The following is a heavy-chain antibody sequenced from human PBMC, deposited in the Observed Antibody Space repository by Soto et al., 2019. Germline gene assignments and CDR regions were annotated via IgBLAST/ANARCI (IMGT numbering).Heavy chain of an antibody. CDR3: ARWGIAAGAY. CDR1: GFTFSSYG. Sequence: QVQLVESGGGVVQPGRSLRLSCAASGFTFSSYGMHWVRQAPGKGLEWVSGIWYDGSNKYYADAVKGRFTISRDNSKNTLYLQMNSLRDEDTAVYYCARWGIAAGAYWGQGTLVTVSS. CDR2: IWYDGSNK. J-gene: IGHJ4*02. V-gene: IGHV3-33*01. D-gene: IGHD6-13*01.